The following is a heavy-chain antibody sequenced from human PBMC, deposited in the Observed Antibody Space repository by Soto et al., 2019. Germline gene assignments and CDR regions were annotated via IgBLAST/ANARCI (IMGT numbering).Heavy chain of an antibody. Sequence: EVQLLESGGGLVQPGGSLRLSCAASGFTFSSSAMSWVRQAPGKGLEWVSAIRGTNGNTHYAESVKGRLTVPRDNSRTTLYLQRNFPRADDTAVYYCAKCTVDTIVTRGWCNWLDPWGQGTLVIVSS. CDR3: AKCTVDTIVTRGWCNWLDP. CDR1: GFTFSSSA. V-gene: IGHV3-23*01. D-gene: IGHD5-12*01. J-gene: IGHJ5*02. CDR2: IRGTNGNT.